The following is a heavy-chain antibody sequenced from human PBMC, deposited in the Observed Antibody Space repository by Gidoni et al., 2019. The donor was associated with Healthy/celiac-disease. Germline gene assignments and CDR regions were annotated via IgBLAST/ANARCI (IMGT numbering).Heavy chain of an antibody. Sequence: QVQPAQSGAEVKKTGASVQVSRKVSGYTLTELSMHGVRQAPGKELEWMGGFDPEDGETIYAQKFQGRVTMTEDTSTDTAYMELSSLRSVDTAVYYCATDEGSCWGAFDIWGQGTMVTVSS. CDR2: FDPEDGET. J-gene: IGHJ3*02. CDR1: GYTLTELS. V-gene: IGHV1-24*01. D-gene: IGHD6-19*01. CDR3: ATDEGSCWGAFDI.